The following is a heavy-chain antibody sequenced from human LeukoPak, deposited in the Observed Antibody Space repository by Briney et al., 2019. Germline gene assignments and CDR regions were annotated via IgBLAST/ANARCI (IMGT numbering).Heavy chain of an antibody. CDR1: GFTFSSYN. J-gene: IGHJ6*02. D-gene: IGHD5-18*01. CDR2: INQDGSEK. V-gene: IGHV3-7*04. CDR3: ARDTRRDTYYHGMDV. Sequence: PGGSLRLSCAASGFTFSSYNMNWVRQAPGKGLEWVANINQDGSEKFYVDSVRGRFTISRDNAKNSLYLQMNSLRAEDTAVYYCARDTRRDTYYHGMDVWGQGTTVTVSS.